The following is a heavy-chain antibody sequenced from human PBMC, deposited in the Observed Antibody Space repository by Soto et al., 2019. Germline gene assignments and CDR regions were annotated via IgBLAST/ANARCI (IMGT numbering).Heavy chain of an antibody. CDR3: ARATYHDLNYLNY. Sequence: GGSLRLSCEASGFTFRSYGMHWVRQAAGKGLEWVAVIWYDGSEKSYVDSVKGRFTISRDNSKNTLYLQMDSLRSEDTAVYYCARATYHDLNYLNYWGQGTLVTVSS. CDR2: IWYDGSEK. CDR1: GFTFRSYG. J-gene: IGHJ4*02. V-gene: IGHV3-33*01. D-gene: IGHD3-16*02.